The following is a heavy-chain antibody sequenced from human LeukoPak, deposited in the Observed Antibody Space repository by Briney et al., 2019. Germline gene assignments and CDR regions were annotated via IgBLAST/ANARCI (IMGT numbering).Heavy chain of an antibody. Sequence: PGRSLRLSCAASGFTFSSYSMNWVRQAPGKGLEWVSSISSSSSYIYYADSVKGRFTISRDNAKNSLYLQMNSLRAEDTAVYYCARGLSVAGRTYYFDYWGQGTLVTVSS. CDR2: ISSSSSYI. V-gene: IGHV3-21*01. D-gene: IGHD6-19*01. CDR3: ARGLSVAGRTYYFDY. CDR1: GFTFSSYS. J-gene: IGHJ4*02.